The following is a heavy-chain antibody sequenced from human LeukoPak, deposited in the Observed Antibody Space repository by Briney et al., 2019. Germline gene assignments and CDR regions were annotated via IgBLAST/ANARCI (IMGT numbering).Heavy chain of an antibody. CDR3: ASASKYYDFWSGSYTKYYYMDV. Sequence: SETLSLTCPVSGGAIRTYYWSWIRQPAGKGLEWIGRIYTSGSTNYNPSLKSRVTISVDTSKNQFSLKLSSVTAADTAAYYCASASKYYDFWSGSYTKYYYMDVWGKGTTVTVSS. V-gene: IGHV4-4*07. CDR2: IYTSGST. J-gene: IGHJ6*03. D-gene: IGHD3-3*01. CDR1: GGAIRTYY.